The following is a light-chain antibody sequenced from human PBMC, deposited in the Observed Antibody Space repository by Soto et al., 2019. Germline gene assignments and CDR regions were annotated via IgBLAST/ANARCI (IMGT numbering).Light chain of an antibody. CDR3: KHFFSSRGK. CDR2: AAS. CDR1: QSISTY. J-gene: IGKJ1*01. V-gene: IGKV1-39*01. Sequence: DIQMTQSPSTLSASVGDRVTITCRASQSISTYLNWYQQKVGRAPILLIYAASSLQSGVPSRSSGGGSGPDFLIISCILEAEEVVFYSCKHFFSSRGKFGQCT.